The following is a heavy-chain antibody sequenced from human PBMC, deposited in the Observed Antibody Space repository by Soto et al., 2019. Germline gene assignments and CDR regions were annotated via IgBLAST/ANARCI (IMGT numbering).Heavy chain of an antibody. CDR3: AREGLSSTSGIDY. D-gene: IGHD3-16*02. V-gene: IGHV4-59*01. CDR2: IYYSGST. J-gene: IGHJ4*02. Sequence: SETLSLTCAVYGGSFSGYYWSWIRQPPGKGLEWIGYIYYSGSTNYNPSLKSRVTISVDTSKNQFSLKLSSVTAADTAVYYCAREGLSSTSGIDYWGQGTLVTVSS. CDR1: GGSFSGYY.